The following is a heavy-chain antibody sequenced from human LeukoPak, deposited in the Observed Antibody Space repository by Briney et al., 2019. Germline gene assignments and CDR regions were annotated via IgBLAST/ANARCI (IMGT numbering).Heavy chain of an antibody. Sequence: HSGGSLRLSCAASGFSFRSYWMHWVRQVPGRGLVWVSRINPDGTTTTYADSVRGRFTISRDNAKNTVYLQMNSLRADDTAVYYCARTDYYDGTGYYYRYWGQGTLVTVSS. D-gene: IGHD3-22*01. J-gene: IGHJ4*02. CDR2: INPDGTTT. V-gene: IGHV3-74*01. CDR1: GFSFRSYW. CDR3: ARTDYYDGTGYYYRY.